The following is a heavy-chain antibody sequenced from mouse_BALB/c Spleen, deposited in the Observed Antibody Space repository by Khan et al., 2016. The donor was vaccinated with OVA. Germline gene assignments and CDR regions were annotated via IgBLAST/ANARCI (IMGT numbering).Heavy chain of an antibody. CDR1: GYTFTSYW. V-gene: IGHV1-69*02. D-gene: IGHD2-14*01. J-gene: IGHJ4*01. Sequence: QVQLKQSGAELVRPGASVKLSCKASGYTFTSYWINWVKQRPGQGLEWVGDIYPSDSYTNYNQKFKDKATLTIDKSSSTAYMQLSSPTSEDSAVYYCTRDVRLHYYAMDYWGQGTSVTVSA. CDR2: IYPSDSYT. CDR3: TRDVRLHYYAMDY.